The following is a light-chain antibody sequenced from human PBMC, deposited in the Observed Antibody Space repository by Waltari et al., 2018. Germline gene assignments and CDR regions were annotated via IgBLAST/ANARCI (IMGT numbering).Light chain of an antibody. CDR1: QSINKY. Sequence: DIQMTQYPSSLSASVGDRVSITCRASQSINKYLNWYQQRPGEAPNLLIYAAFNLQSGVPSRFRGSGSGTDFTLTIRGLQPEDSATYYCHQSYRFPPTFGPGTKLDI. V-gene: IGKV1-39*01. CDR2: AAF. J-gene: IGKJ3*01. CDR3: HQSYRFPPT.